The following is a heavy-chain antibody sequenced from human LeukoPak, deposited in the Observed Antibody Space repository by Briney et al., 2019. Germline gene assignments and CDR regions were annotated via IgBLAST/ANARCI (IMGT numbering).Heavy chain of an antibody. D-gene: IGHD3-10*01. Sequence: ASVKVPCKASGYTFTSYGISWVRQAPGQGLEWMGWISAYNGNTNYAQKLQGRVTMTTDTSTCTAYMELRSLRSDDTAVYYCARKKAGTRGNWFDPWGQGTLVTVSS. CDR1: GYTFTSYG. J-gene: IGHJ5*02. CDR2: ISAYNGNT. V-gene: IGHV1-18*04. CDR3: ARKKAGTRGNWFDP.